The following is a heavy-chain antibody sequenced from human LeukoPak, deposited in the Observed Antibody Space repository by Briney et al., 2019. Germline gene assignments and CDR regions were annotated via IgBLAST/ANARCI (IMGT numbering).Heavy chain of an antibody. CDR2: IGRSGADT. CDR3: ASPTYGGNPPFDY. Sequence: GGSLRLSCAASGFTFSSYAMSWVRQAPGKGLEWVSGIGRSGADTYYTDSVKGRFTISRDNSKNTLYLQMNSLRAEDTAVYYCASPTYGGNPPFDYWGQGTLVTASS. CDR1: GFTFSSYA. D-gene: IGHD4-23*01. V-gene: IGHV3-23*01. J-gene: IGHJ4*02.